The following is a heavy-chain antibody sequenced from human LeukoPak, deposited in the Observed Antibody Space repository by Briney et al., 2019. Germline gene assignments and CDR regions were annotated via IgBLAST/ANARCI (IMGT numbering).Heavy chain of an antibody. CDR1: GFTFSNYA. J-gene: IGHJ4*02. Sequence: PGGSLRLSCAASGFTFSNYAMSWVRQAPGKGLEWVSSINGRGGSTYYADSVKGRFTISRDNSKSTLYLQMNSLRAEDTAIYYCANPPTVTRFPHWRQGTLVTVS. V-gene: IGHV3-23*01. D-gene: IGHD4-11*01. CDR3: ANPPTVTRFPH. CDR2: INGRGGST.